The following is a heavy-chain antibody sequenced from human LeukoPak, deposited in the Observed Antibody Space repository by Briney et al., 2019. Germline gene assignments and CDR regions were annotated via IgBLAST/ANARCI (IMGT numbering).Heavy chain of an antibody. J-gene: IGHJ5*02. V-gene: IGHV4-38-2*01. CDR3: ARGGTGNWFDP. CDR2: IYHSGST. D-gene: IGHD1-1*01. CDR1: GYSISSGYY. Sequence: SETLSLTCAVSGYSISSGYYWGWIRQPPGKGLEWIGSIYHSGSTYYSPSLKSRVTISVDTSKNQFSLKLSSVTAADTAVYYCARGGTGNWFDPWGQGTLVTVSS.